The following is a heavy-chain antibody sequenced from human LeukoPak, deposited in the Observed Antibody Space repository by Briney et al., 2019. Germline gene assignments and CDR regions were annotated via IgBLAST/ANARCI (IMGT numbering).Heavy chain of an antibody. J-gene: IGHJ2*01. Sequence: SQTLSLTCPVSAGSISSGSYYWSWIRQPAGKGLEWIGYIYYSGSTNYNPSLKSRVTISVDTSKNQFSLKLSSVTAADTAVYYCARCSYWYFDLWGRGTLVTVSS. D-gene: IGHD3-10*02. CDR2: IYYSGST. V-gene: IGHV4-61*10. CDR1: AGSISSGSYY. CDR3: ARCSYWYFDL.